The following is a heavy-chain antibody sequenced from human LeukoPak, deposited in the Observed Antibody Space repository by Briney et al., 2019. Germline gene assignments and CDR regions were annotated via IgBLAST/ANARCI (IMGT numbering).Heavy chain of an antibody. CDR2: INTGKGNT. J-gene: IGHJ5*02. D-gene: IGHD6-19*01. CDR1: GYTFTDYA. CDR3: ARSSSRYSSGWYGAWFDP. V-gene: IGHV1-3*04. Sequence: ASVKVSCKASGYTFTDYAMHWVRQAPGERLEWMGWINTGKGNTKYSQKFQGRVTITRDTSASTAYMELSSLRSEDTAVYYCARSSSRYSSGWYGAWFDPWGQGTLVTVSS.